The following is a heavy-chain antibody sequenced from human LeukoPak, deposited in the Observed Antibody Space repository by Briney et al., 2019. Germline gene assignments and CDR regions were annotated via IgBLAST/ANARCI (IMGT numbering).Heavy chain of an antibody. D-gene: IGHD2-15*01. CDR2: INPNSGGT. V-gene: IGHV1-2*02. CDR3: ARDLFLCSGGSCYPAFDI. Sequence: ASVKVSCKASGYTFTGYYMHWVRQAPGQGLEWMGWINPNSGGTNYAQKFQGRVTMTRDTSISTAYMELSRLRSDDTAAYYCARDLFLCSGGSCYPAFDIWGQGTMVTVSS. J-gene: IGHJ3*02. CDR1: GYTFTGYY.